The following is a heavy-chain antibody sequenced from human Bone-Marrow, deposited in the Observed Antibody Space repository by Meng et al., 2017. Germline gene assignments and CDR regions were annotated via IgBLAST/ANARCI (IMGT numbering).Heavy chain of an antibody. CDR1: GGSVSSGSYY. Sequence: SETLSLTCTVSGGSVSSGSYYWSWIRQPPGKGLEWIGYIYYSGSTNYNPSLKSRVTISVDTSKNQFSLKLSSVTAADTAVYYCARVSDTAMVTGRVSFDPWGQGTLVTVSS. V-gene: IGHV4-61*01. J-gene: IGHJ5*02. D-gene: IGHD5-18*01. CDR2: IYYSGST. CDR3: ARVSDTAMVTGRVSFDP.